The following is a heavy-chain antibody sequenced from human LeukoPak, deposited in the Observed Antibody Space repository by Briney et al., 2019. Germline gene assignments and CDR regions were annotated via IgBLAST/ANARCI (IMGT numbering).Heavy chain of an antibody. V-gene: IGHV4-39*07. CDR2: IYYSGST. D-gene: IGHD3-10*01. CDR3: ARYRIEFVSSDQGEKIDY. J-gene: IGHJ4*02. CDR1: GGSISSSSYY. Sequence: SETLSLTCTVSGGSISSSSYYWGWIRQPPGKGLEWIGSIYYSGSTYYNPSLKSRVTISVDTSKNQFSLKLSSVTAADTAVYYCARYRIEFVSSDQGEKIDYWGQGTLVTVSS.